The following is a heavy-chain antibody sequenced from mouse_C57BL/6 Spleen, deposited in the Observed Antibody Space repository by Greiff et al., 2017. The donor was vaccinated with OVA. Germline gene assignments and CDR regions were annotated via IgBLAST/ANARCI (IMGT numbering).Heavy chain of an antibody. J-gene: IGHJ4*01. CDR1: GFTFSDYG. CDR3: ARDPTMITKYAKDY. CDR2: ISSGSSTI. V-gene: IGHV5-17*01. Sequence: EVQLQQSGGGLVKPGGSLKLSCAASGFTFSDYGMHWVRQAPETGLEWVAYISSGSSTIYYADTVKGRFTISRDNAKNTLFLQMTSLRSDDTAMYYCARDPTMITKYAKDYWGQGTSVTVSS. D-gene: IGHD2-4*01.